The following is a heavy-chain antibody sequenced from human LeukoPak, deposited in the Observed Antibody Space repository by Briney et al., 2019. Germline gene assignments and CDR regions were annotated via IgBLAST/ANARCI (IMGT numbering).Heavy chain of an antibody. CDR1: GFTFSNAW. V-gene: IGHV3-15*01. D-gene: IGHD3-10*02. J-gene: IGHJ4*02. CDR3: TTLVRGVEYAMVDY. CDR2: IKSKTDGGTT. Sequence: PGGSLRVSCAASGFTFSNAWMSWVRQAPGKGLEWVGRIKSKTDGGTTDYAAPVKGRFTISRDDSKNTLYLQMNSLKTEDTAVYYCTTLVRGVEYAMVDYWGQGTLVTVSS.